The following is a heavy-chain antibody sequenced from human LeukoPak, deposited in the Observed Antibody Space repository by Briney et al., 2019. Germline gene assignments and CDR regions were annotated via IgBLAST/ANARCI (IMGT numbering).Heavy chain of an antibody. CDR2: IYYSGST. V-gene: IGHV4-39*01. CDR1: GGSIRSSSYY. CDR3: ARQDYDFWSGYSNWFDP. J-gene: IGHJ5*02. D-gene: IGHD3-3*01. Sequence: SETLSLTCTVSGGSIRSSSYYWGWIRQAPGKGLEWIGSIYYSGSTYYNPSLKSRVTVSVDTSKNQFSLKLSSVTAADTAVYYCARQDYDFWSGYSNWFDPWGQGTLVTVSS.